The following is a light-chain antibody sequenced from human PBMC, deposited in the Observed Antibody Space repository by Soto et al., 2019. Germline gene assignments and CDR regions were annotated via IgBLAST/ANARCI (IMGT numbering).Light chain of an antibody. Sequence: IQMTHSPSSLSASVEDRVIITCRASQSISNHLNWYQQKPGKAPKLLIFAASSLQSGVPSRFSGSRSGPDFTLTISSLRPEDFATYYCQQSYSSPPTFGQGTKVDIK. J-gene: IGKJ1*01. CDR3: QQSYSSPPT. CDR2: AAS. CDR1: QSISNH. V-gene: IGKV1-39*01.